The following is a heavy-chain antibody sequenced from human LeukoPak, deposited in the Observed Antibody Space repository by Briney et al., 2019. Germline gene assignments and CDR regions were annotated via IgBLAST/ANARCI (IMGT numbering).Heavy chain of an antibody. Sequence: GGSLRLSCAASGFTFSSYEMNWVRQPPGKGLEWVSYISSSGSTIYYADSVKGRFTISRDNAKNSLYLQMNSLRDGETAVYYCARHEGLYYRGQGTHVTVSS. J-gene: IGHJ4*02. CDR2: ISSSGSTI. V-gene: IGHV3-48*03. D-gene: IGHD3-3*01. CDR3: ARHEGLYY. CDR1: GFTFSSYE.